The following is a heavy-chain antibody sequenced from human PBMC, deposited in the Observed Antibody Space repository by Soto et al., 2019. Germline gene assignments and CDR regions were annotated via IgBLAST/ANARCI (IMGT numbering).Heavy chain of an antibody. CDR3: ARDSRDWVTTLRTHYGMDV. D-gene: IGHD4-17*01. CDR1: GGTFSSYT. J-gene: IGHJ6*02. CDR2: IIPIFGTA. V-gene: IGHV1-69*01. Sequence: QVQLVQSGAEVKKSGSSVKVSCEASGGTFSSYTFSWVRQAPGQGLEWMGGIIPIFGTANYAQKFQGRVTITADESTSTVYMEMSRLRSEDTAVYYFARDSRDWVTTLRTHYGMDVWGQGTTVTVSS.